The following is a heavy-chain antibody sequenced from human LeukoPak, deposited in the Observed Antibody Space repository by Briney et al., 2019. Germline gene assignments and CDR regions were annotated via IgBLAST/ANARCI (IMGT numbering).Heavy chain of an antibody. CDR1: GFTFSNAW. J-gene: IGHJ4*02. CDR3: ATHPGDYWFGYLQL. D-gene: IGHD3-10*01. Sequence: PGGSLRPSCAASGFTFSNAWMSWVRQAPGKGLEWVAHINQDGSDRSDKYYVDSVKGRFTVSRDNAKNSLYLQMNNLRAEDTAVYYCATHPGDYWFGYLQLWGQGTLVTVSS. V-gene: IGHV3-7*01. CDR2: INQDGSDRSDK.